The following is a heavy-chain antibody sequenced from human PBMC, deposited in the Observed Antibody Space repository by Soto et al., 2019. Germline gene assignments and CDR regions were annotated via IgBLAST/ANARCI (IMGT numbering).Heavy chain of an antibody. V-gene: IGHV4-31*03. J-gene: IGHJ4*02. D-gene: IGHD3-16*01. CDR1: GGSINSGGYY. CDR3: ARESTGELAYYFDF. Sequence: SETLSLTCTVSGGSINSGGYYWTWIRQHPGKGLEWIGYIFYSRTTSYNPSLKSRVTISGDTSKNQFSLTLRAVTAADSAVYYCARESTGELAYYFDFWGQGTPVTVYS. CDR2: IFYSRTT.